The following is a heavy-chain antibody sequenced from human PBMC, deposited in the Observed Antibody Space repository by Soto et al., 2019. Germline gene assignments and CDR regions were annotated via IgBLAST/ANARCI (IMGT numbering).Heavy chain of an antibody. D-gene: IGHD2-2*03. Sequence: SGPTLVNPTQTLTLTCTFSGFSLSTSGMCVSWIRQPPGKALEWLARIDWDDDKYYSTSLKTRLTISKDTSTNQVVLTMTFMDPVDTATFYCAGIGYCSSASCGYFDYWGQGTLVTVSS. CDR2: IDWDDDK. V-gene: IGHV2-70*11. J-gene: IGHJ4*02. CDR1: GFSLSTSGMC. CDR3: AGIGYCSSASCGYFDY.